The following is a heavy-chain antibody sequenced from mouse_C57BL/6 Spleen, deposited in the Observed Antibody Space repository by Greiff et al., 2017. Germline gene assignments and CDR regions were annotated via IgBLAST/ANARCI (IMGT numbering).Heavy chain of an antibody. CDR2: IDPEDGDT. CDR1: GFNIKDYY. Sequence: EVKLVESGAELVRPGASVKLSCTASGFNIKDYYMHWVKQRPEQGLGWIGRIDPEDGDTEYAPKFQGKATMTADTSSNTAYQQLSSLTSEDTAVYYCTTGYGISLFAYWGQETLVTVS. D-gene: IGHD1-1*01. J-gene: IGHJ3*01. V-gene: IGHV14-1*01. CDR3: TTGYGISLFAY.